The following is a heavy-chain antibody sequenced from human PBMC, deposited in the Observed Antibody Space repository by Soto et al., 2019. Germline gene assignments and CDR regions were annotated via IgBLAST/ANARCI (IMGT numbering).Heavy chain of an antibody. CDR2: ISSNGGST. V-gene: IGHV3-64*01. D-gene: IGHD4-17*01. Sequence: EVQLVESGGGLVQPGGSLRLSCAASGFTFSSYAMHWVRQAPGKGLEYVSAISSNGGSTYYANSVKGRFTISRDNSKNTQYLQMGSLRAEDMAVYYCASSSGDYYFDYWGQGTLVTVSS. J-gene: IGHJ4*02. CDR3: ASSSGDYYFDY. CDR1: GFTFSSYA.